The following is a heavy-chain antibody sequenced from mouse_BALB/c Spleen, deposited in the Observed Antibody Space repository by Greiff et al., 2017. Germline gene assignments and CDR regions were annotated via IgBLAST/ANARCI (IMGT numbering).Heavy chain of an antibody. CDR3: ARHEVRRDGYAMDY. Sequence: EVKLVESGGDLVKPGGSLKLSCAASGFTFSSYGMSWVRQTPDKRLEWVATISSGGSYTYYPDSVKGRFTISRDNAKNTLYLQMSSLKSEDTAMYYCARHEVRRDGYAMDYWGQGTSVTVSS. CDR1: GFTFSSYG. J-gene: IGHJ4*01. D-gene: IGHD2-14*01. V-gene: IGHV5-6*01. CDR2: ISSGGSYT.